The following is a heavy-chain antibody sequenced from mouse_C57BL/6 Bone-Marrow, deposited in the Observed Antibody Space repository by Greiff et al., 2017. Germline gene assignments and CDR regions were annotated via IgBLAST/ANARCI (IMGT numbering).Heavy chain of an antibody. V-gene: IGHV3-8*01. J-gene: IGHJ4*01. CDR3: AREGSRTRAMDY. Sequence: EVKLMESGPGLAKPSQTLSLTCSVTGYSITSDYWNWIRPFPGNKLEYMGYISYSGSTYYNPSLKSRISITRDTSKKQYYLQLNSVTTEDTATYYCAREGSRTRAMDYWGQGTSVTVSS. CDR1: GYSITSDY. D-gene: IGHD1-1*01. CDR2: ISYSGST.